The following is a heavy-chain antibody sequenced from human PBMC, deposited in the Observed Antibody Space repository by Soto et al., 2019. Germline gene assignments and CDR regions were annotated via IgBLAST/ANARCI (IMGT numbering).Heavy chain of an antibody. Sequence: SETLSLTGTVSGGSISSGGYYWSWIRQHPGKGLEWIGYIYYSGSTYYNPSLKSQVTISVDTSKNQFSLKLSSVTAADTAVYYCARPSPEGHYYDSSGYPDAFDIWGQGTMVTVSS. CDR2: IYYSGST. D-gene: IGHD3-22*01. J-gene: IGHJ3*02. CDR3: ARPSPEGHYYDSSGYPDAFDI. CDR1: GGSISSGGYY. V-gene: IGHV4-31*01.